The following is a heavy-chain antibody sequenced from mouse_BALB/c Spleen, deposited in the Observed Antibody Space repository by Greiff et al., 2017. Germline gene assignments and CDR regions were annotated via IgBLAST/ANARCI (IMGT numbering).Heavy chain of an antibody. CDR1: GYTFTSYY. V-gene: IGHV1S81*02. D-gene: IGHD1-1*01. Sequence: QVQLKQPGAELVKPGASVKLSCKASGYTFTSYYMYWVKQRPGQGLEWIGGINPSNGGTNFNEKFKSKATLTVDKSSSTAYMQLSSLTSEDSAVYYCTREPIYYYGSTRYFDVWGAGTTVTVSS. CDR3: TREPIYYYGSTRYFDV. CDR2: INPSNGGT. J-gene: IGHJ1*01.